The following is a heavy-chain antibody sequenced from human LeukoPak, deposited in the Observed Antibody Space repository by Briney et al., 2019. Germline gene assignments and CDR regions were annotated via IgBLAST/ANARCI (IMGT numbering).Heavy chain of an antibody. CDR3: ARGRHVYYYDSSGYYYEP. CDR1: GYTFTGYY. CDR2: INPNSGGT. Sequence: ASVKVSCKASGYTFTGYYMHWVRQAPGQGLEWMGWINPNSGGTNYAQKFQGRVTMTRDTSISTAYMELSSLRSGDTAVYYCARGRHVYYYDSSGYYYEPWGQGTLVTVSS. V-gene: IGHV1-2*02. D-gene: IGHD3-22*01. J-gene: IGHJ5*02.